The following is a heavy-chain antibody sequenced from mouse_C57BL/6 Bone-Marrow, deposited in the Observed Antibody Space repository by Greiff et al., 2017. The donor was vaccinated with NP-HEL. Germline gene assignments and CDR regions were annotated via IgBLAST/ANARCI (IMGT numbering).Heavy chain of an antibody. CDR1: GYAFTNYL. V-gene: IGHV1-54*01. CDR3: ARYGSSYGWYFDV. CDR2: INPGSGGT. D-gene: IGHD1-1*01. Sequence: VKLQESGAELVRPGTSVKVSCKASGYAFTNYLIEWVKQRPGQGLEWIGVINPGSGGTNYNEKFKGKATLTADKSSSTAYMQLSSLTSEDSAVYFCARYGSSYGWYFDVWGTGTTVTVSS. J-gene: IGHJ1*03.